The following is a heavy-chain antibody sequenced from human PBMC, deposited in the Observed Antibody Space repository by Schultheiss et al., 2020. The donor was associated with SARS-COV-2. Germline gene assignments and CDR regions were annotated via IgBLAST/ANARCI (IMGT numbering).Heavy chain of an antibody. CDR3: ARAPTQLANG. J-gene: IGHJ4*02. V-gene: IGHV3-21*01. D-gene: IGHD6-6*01. CDR1: GFTFSSYT. Sequence: LKISCAASGFTFSSYTMNWVRQAPGKGLEWVSSISSSSTYIFYADSVKGRFTISRDNAKNSLYLQMNSLRAEDTAVYYCARAPTQLANGWGQGTLVTVSS. CDR2: ISSSSTYI.